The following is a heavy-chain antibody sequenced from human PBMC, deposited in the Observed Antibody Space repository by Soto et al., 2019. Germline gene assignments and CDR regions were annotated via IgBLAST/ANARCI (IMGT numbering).Heavy chain of an antibody. CDR2: ISGSGGST. D-gene: IGHD1-26*01. CDR1: GFTFSSYA. CDR3: ARASGWVYGMDV. V-gene: IGHV3-23*01. J-gene: IGHJ6*02. Sequence: EVQLLESGGNLVQPGGSLRLSCAASGFTFSSYAMSWVRQAPGKGLEWVSAISGSGGSTYYADSVKGRFTISRDNSKNTLYLQMNSLRAEDTAVYYCARASGWVYGMDVWGQGTTVTVSS.